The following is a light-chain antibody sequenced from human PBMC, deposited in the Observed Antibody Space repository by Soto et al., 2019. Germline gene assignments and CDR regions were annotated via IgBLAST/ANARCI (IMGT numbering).Light chain of an antibody. V-gene: IGLV1-44*01. J-gene: IGLJ7*01. Sequence: QAVVTQPPSASGTPGQRVTISCSGSSANIGSNTVNWYQQLPGTAPKLLIYSNDQRPSGVPDRFSGSKSGTSASLDISGLQSEDEADYYCAAWDDSLNGAVFGGGTQLTVL. CDR2: SND. CDR1: SANIGSNT. CDR3: AAWDDSLNGAV.